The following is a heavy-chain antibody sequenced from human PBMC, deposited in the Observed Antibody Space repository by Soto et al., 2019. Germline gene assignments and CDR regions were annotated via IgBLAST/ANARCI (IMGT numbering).Heavy chain of an antibody. Sequence: GASVKVSCKASGYTFTGYYMPWVRQAPGQGLEWMGWISPNSGGTNYAQKFQGRVTMTRDTSISTAYMELSRLRSDDTAVYYCARDARDYYYGMDVWGQGTTVTVSS. J-gene: IGHJ6*02. CDR2: ISPNSGGT. V-gene: IGHV1-2*02. CDR1: GYTFTGYY. CDR3: ARDARDYYYGMDV.